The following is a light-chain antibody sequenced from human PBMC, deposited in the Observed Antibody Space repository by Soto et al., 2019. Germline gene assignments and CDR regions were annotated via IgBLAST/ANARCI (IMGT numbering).Light chain of an antibody. J-gene: IGLJ1*01. CDR3: SSYAGSNNFPCV. Sequence: PSSGSPGQTVTISCTGTSSDVCGYNYVSWYQQHPGKAPKLMIYEVSKRPSGVPDRFSGSKSGNTASLTVSGLQAEDEADYYCSSYAGSNNFPCVFGTGTKVTVL. CDR2: EVS. CDR1: SSDVCGYNY. V-gene: IGLV2-8*01.